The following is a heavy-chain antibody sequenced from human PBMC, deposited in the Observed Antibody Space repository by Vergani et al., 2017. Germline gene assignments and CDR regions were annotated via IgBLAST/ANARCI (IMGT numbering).Heavy chain of an antibody. V-gene: IGHV3-64*01. CDR2: ISSNGGST. J-gene: IGHJ6*02. CDR1: GFTFSSYA. Sequence: EVQLVESGGGLVQPGGSLRLSCAASGFTFSSYAMHWVRQAPGKGLEYVSAISSNGGSTYYANSVKGRFTISRDNSKNTLYLQMNSLRAEDTAVYYCARDIVVVPADTYGMDVWGQGTTVTVSS. D-gene: IGHD2-2*01. CDR3: ARDIVVVPADTYGMDV.